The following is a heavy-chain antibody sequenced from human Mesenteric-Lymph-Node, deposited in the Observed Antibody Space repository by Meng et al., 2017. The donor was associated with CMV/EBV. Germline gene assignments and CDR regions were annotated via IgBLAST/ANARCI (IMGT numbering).Heavy chain of an antibody. Sequence: GESLKISCAASGFTFSSYAMHWVRQAPGKGLEWVSSITSSSGHIYYADSVKGRFTISRDNAKNSLYVQMNSLRAEDTAVYYCARDLCGSTRCIGQVDYWGQGTLVTVSS. CDR2: ITSSSGHI. D-gene: IGHD2-2*01. CDR1: GFTFSSYA. J-gene: IGHJ4*02. V-gene: IGHV3-21*01. CDR3: ARDLCGSTRCIGQVDY.